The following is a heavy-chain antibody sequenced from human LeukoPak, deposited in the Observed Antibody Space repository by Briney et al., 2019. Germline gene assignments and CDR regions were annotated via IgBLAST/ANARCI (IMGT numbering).Heavy chain of an antibody. Sequence: PGGSLRLSCAASGFTFSSYSMNWVRQAPGKGLEWVSSISSSSSYIYYADSVKGRFTISRDNSKNTLYLQMNSLRAEDTAVYYCAKEGLSALLWFGELSAFDYWGQGTLVTVSS. CDR1: GFTFSSYS. D-gene: IGHD3-10*01. V-gene: IGHV3-21*01. CDR2: ISSSSSYI. CDR3: AKEGLSALLWFGELSAFDY. J-gene: IGHJ4*02.